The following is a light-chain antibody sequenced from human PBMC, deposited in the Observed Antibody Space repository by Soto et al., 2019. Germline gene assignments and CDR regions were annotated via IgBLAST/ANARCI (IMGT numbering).Light chain of an antibody. CDR3: QAWDSGTYV. J-gene: IGLJ1*01. Sequence: SYELTQPPSVSVSPGQTASITCSGPKLGDKFASWYQQRPGQSPVLVISQDNKRPSGIPERFSGPNSGNTATLTISGTQAVDEADYYCQAWDSGTYVFGPGTKVTVL. CDR2: QDN. V-gene: IGLV3-1*01. CDR1: KLGDKF.